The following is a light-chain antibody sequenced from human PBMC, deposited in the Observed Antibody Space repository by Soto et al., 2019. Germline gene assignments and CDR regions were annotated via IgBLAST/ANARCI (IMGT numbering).Light chain of an antibody. CDR1: SSNIGSNA. CDR3: AGWDDSLNAWV. V-gene: IGLV1-44*01. J-gene: IGLJ3*02. Sequence: QSVMIQPPSASGTPGQRVTISCSGSSSNIGSNAVNWFQQVPGTAPKLLIYTNNQRPSGVPDRFSGSKSGTSASLAISGLQSEDEADYYCAGWDDSLNAWVFGGGTKLTV. CDR2: TNN.